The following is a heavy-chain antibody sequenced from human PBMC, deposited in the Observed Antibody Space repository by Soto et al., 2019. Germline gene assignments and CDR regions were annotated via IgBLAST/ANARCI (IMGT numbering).Heavy chain of an antibody. Sequence: PSETLSLTCTVSGGSISSYYWSWIRQPPGKGLEWIGYIYYSGSTNYNPSLKSRVTISVDTSKNQFSLKLRSVTAADTAVYYCARVGSGYYADYWGKGTLVTVSS. V-gene: IGHV4-59*01. J-gene: IGHJ4*02. CDR2: IYYSGST. D-gene: IGHD3-3*01. CDR3: ARVGSGYYADY. CDR1: GGSISSYY.